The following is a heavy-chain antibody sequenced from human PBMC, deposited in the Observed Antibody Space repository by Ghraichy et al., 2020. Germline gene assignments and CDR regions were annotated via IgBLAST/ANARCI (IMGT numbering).Heavy chain of an antibody. CDR2: ISGSGGST. J-gene: IGHJ1*01. D-gene: IGHD5-12*01. CDR1: GFTFSSYA. CDR3: AKWLRGEYFQH. Sequence: GESLNISCAASGFTFSSYAMSWVRQAPGKGLEWVSAISGSGGSTYYADSVKGRFTISRDNSKNTLYLQMNSLRAEDTAVYYCAKWLRGEYFQHWGQGTLVTVSS. V-gene: IGHV3-23*01.